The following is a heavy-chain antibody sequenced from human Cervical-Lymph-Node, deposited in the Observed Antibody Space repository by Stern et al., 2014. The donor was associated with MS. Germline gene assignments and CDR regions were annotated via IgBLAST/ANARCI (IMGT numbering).Heavy chain of an antibody. J-gene: IGHJ5*02. CDR2: IYYSGTT. CDR1: GASTASYD. V-gene: IGHV4-59*01. CDR3: ARATDL. Sequence: VQLVESGPGLLRPSETLSLTCTVSGASTASYDWSWTPQPPGKGLEWIGYIYYSGTTNYNASLKGRVAISIDTSKTQFSLRLSSVTAADTAVYYCARATDLWGQGTLVTVSS.